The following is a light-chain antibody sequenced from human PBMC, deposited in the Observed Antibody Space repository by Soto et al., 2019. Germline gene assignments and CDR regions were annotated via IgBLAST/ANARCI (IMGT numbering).Light chain of an antibody. Sequence: DIQMTQSPSSLSASVGDRVTITCRASQGIGHYLAWYQQQPRKVPKLLMYAALIFASGVPSRFNGRGTGTDFTLPLSTLQPEDVATYYCQHYNSAPHTFGGGTRVEL. CDR3: QHYNSAPHT. J-gene: IGKJ4*01. V-gene: IGKV1-27*01. CDR2: AAL. CDR1: QGIGHY.